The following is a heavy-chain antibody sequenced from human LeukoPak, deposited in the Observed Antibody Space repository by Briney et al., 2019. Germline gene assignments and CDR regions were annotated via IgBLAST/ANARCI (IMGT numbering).Heavy chain of an antibody. D-gene: IGHD3-22*01. CDR3: ATNYYDSSRAASDY. Sequence: PGGSLRLSCAASGITFSNYAMNWVRRAPGKGLEWVSTISGSGDSAYYVDSVKGRFTISRDNSRNTLYLQMNSLRAEDTAVYYCATNYYDSSRAASDYWGQGTLVTVSS. V-gene: IGHV3-23*01. J-gene: IGHJ4*02. CDR2: ISGSGDSA. CDR1: GITFSNYA.